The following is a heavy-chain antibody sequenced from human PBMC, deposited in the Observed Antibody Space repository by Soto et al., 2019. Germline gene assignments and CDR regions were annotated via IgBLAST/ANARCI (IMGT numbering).Heavy chain of an antibody. J-gene: IGHJ6*02. Sequence: GGSLRLSCATSGLIFSDNHMDWVRQAPGKGLEWVGRIRRKANSYTTEYAASVKSRFTIARDNSKNTLYLQMNSLRAEDTAVYYFARGYDFWSGYYYPYGMDVWGQGTTITVSS. D-gene: IGHD3-3*01. CDR3: ARGYDFWSGYYYPYGMDV. V-gene: IGHV3-72*01. CDR1: GLIFSDNH. CDR2: IRRKANSYTT.